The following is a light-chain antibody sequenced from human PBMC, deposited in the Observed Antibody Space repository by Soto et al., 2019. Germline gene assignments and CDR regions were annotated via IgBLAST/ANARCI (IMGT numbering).Light chain of an antibody. J-gene: IGKJ2*03. CDR1: QSVDSRY. V-gene: IGKV3-20*01. CDR3: QQYGSSPRYS. CDR2: AVS. Sequence: DIVLTQSPGTLSLSPGERATLSCRASQSVDSRYLAWYQQKPGQAPRLVIHAVSRRATGIPDRFGGSGSGTDFTLTISRLEPEDFAEYYCQQYGSSPRYSFGQGTKLEIK.